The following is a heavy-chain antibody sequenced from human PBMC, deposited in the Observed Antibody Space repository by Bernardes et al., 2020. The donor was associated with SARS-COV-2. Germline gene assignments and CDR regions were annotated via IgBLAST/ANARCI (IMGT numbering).Heavy chain of an antibody. V-gene: IGHV4-61*01. CDR3: ARGVYSSGWYPRLDV. CDR1: GAPVRSIIYH. CDR2: MYNRGPA. Sequence: SETLSLTCTVSGAPVRSIIYHWVWIRQTPGEGLQWIAYMYNRGPADYNPSLQSRVTISIDTSKNQFSLNLRSVTAADTAVYYCARGVYSSGWYPRLDVWGRGTPVTVYS. J-gene: IGHJ6*02. D-gene: IGHD6-19*01.